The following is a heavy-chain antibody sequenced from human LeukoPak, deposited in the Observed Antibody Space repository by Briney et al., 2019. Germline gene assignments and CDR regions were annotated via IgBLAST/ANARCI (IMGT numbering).Heavy chain of an antibody. CDR3: ARGGIVVVPAIRDYYYYGMDV. D-gene: IGHD2-2*01. CDR2: INPSGGST. Sequence: ASVKVSCKASGYTFTSYYMHWVRQAPGQGLEWMGIINPSGGSTSYAQKFQGRVTMTRDTSTSTVYMELSSLRSDDTAVYYCARGGIVVVPAIRDYYYYGMDVWGQGTTVTVSS. J-gene: IGHJ6*02. V-gene: IGHV1-46*01. CDR1: GYTFTSYY.